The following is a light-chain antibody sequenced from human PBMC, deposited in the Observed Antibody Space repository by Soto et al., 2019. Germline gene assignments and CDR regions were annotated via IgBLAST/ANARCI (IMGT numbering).Light chain of an antibody. V-gene: IGLV2-11*01. J-gene: IGLJ2*01. CDR3: CSYAGTYTVL. CDR1: SSDVGAYNY. Sequence: QSVLTQPRSVSGSPGQSVTISCTGTSSDVGAYNYVSWYQQHPGKAPKLMISDVTKRPSGVPDRFSGSKSGNAASLTISGLRADDEADYYCCSYAGTYTVLFGGGTKVTVL. CDR2: DVT.